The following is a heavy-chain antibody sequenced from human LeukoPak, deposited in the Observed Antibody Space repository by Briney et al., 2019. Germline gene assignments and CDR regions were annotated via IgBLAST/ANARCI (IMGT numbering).Heavy chain of an antibody. CDR1: GFTFSSYW. CDR2: INYDGSST. Sequence: GGSLRLSCAASGFTFSSYWMHWVRQAPGKGLVWVSRINYDGSSTDYADSVKGRFTISRDNAKNTLYLQMNSLRAEDTAVYYCARNGYDSSGNWYFDLWGRGTLVTVSS. V-gene: IGHV3-74*01. D-gene: IGHD3-22*01. J-gene: IGHJ2*01. CDR3: ARNGYDSSGNWYFDL.